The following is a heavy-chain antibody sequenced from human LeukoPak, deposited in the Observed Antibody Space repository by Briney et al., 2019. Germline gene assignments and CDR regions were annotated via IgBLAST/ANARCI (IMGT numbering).Heavy chain of an antibody. J-gene: IGHJ4*02. CDR1: GFTVSSNY. CDR2: IYSGGST. D-gene: IGHD6-13*01. CDR3: ARVQPAAGSDY. Sequence: GGSLRLSCAASGFTVSSNYMSWVRRAPGKGLEWVSVIYSGGSTYYADSVKGRFTISRDNSKNTLYLQMNSLRAEDTAVYYCARVQPAAGSDYWGQGTLVTVSS. V-gene: IGHV3-53*01.